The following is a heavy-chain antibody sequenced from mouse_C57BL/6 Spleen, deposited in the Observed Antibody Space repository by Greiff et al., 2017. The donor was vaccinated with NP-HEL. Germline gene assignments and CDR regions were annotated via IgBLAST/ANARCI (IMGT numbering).Heavy chain of an antibody. D-gene: IGHD1-1*01. CDR3: TKPHYYGSSYPFDY. V-gene: IGHV1-5*01. CDR1: GYTFTSYW. CDR2: IYPGNSDT. Sequence: VQLQQSGTVLARPGASVKMSCKTSGYTFTSYWMHWVKQRPGQGLEWIGAIYPGNSDTSYNQKFKGKAKLTAVTSASTAYMELSSLTNEDSAVYYCTKPHYYGSSYPFDYWGQGTTLTVSS. J-gene: IGHJ2*01.